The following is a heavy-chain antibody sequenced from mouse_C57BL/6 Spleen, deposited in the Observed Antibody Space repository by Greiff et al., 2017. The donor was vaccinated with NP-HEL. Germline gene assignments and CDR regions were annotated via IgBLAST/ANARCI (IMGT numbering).Heavy chain of an antibody. V-gene: IGHV1-53*01. CDR2: INPSNGGT. CDR1: GYTFTSYW. Sequence: QVQLQQPGTELVKPGASVKLSCKASGYTFTSYWMHWVKQRPGQGLEWIGNINPSNGGTNYNEKFKSKATLTVDKSSSTAYMQLSSLTSEDSAGYYCARHGSSYDYAMDYWGQGTSVTVSS. J-gene: IGHJ4*01. D-gene: IGHD1-1*01. CDR3: ARHGSSYDYAMDY.